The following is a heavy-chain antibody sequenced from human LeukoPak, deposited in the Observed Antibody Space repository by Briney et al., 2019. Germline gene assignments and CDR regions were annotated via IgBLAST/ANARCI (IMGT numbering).Heavy chain of an antibody. V-gene: IGHV3-23*01. Sequence: GGSLRLSCAASGFTFSNFAMSWVRQAPGKGLEWVSSISAGGGTYFADSVTGRCTISRDNSKNTLHLQVNSLRAEDTAVYYCAKDRCNGATCYLDYWGQGTLVTVSA. D-gene: IGHD4/OR15-4a*01. CDR1: GFTFSNFA. J-gene: IGHJ4*02. CDR3: AKDRCNGATCYLDY. CDR2: ISAGGGT.